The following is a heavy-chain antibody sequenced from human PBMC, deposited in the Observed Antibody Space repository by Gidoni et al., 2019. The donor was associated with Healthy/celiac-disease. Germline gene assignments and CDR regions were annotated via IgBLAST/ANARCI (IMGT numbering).Heavy chain of an antibody. D-gene: IGHD2-2*01. CDR3: TRDIVVVPAAEAFDI. CDR1: GFPFGDYA. Sequence: EVQLVESGGGLVQPGRSLRLSGTPSGFPFGDYAMSWFRQAPGKVLEWVGFIRSKAYGGTTEYAASVKGRFTISRDDSKSIAYLQMNSLKTEDTAVYYCTRDIVVVPAAEAFDIWGQGTMVTVSS. V-gene: IGHV3-49*03. CDR2: IRSKAYGGTT. J-gene: IGHJ3*02.